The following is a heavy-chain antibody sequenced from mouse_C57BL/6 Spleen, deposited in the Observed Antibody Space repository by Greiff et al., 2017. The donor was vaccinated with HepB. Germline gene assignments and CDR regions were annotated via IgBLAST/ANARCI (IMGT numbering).Heavy chain of an antibody. CDR2: INYDGSST. J-gene: IGHJ1*03. CDR3: ARDPGRGSNWYFDV. V-gene: IGHV5-16*01. CDR1: GFTFSDYY. Sequence: EVMLVESEGGLVQPGSSMKLSCTASGFTFSDYYMAWVRQVPEKGLEWVANINYDGSSTYYLDSLKSRFIISRDNAKNMLYLQMSSLKSEDTATYYCARDPGRGSNWYFDVWGTGTTVTVSS.